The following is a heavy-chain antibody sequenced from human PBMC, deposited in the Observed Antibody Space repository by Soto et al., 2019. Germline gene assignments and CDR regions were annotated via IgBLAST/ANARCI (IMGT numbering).Heavy chain of an antibody. V-gene: IGHV4-59*08. CDR3: ARRTVLLQNYYYYYGMDV. J-gene: IGHJ6*02. Sequence: QVQLQESGPGLVKPSETLSLTCTVSGGSISSYYWSWIRQPPGKGLEWIGYIYYSGSTNYNPSLKSRVYISVDTSKNQFSLKLSSVTAADTAVYYCARRTVLLQNYYYYYGMDVWGQGTTVTVSS. CDR1: GGSISSYY. D-gene: IGHD1-1*01. CDR2: IYYSGST.